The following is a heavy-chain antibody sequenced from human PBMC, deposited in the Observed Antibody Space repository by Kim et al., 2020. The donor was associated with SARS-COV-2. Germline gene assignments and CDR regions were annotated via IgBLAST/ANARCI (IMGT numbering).Heavy chain of an antibody. CDR1: GFTVSSNY. Sequence: LSLTCAASGFTVSSNYMSWVRQAPGKGLEWVSVIYSGGSTYYADSVKGRFTISRDNSKNTLYLQMNSLRAEDTAVYYCARELYSSGWYEGYWGQGTLVTVSS. D-gene: IGHD6-19*01. CDR2: IYSGGST. CDR3: ARELYSSGWYEGY. V-gene: IGHV3-53*01. J-gene: IGHJ4*02.